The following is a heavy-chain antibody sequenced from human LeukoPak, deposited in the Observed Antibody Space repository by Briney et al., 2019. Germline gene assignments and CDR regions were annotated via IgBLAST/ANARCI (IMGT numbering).Heavy chain of an antibody. J-gene: IGHJ5*02. Sequence: ASVKVSCKASGYTFTSYGISWVRQAPGQGLEWMGWISAYNGNTNYAQKFQGRVTMTRDMSTSTVYMELSSLRSDDTAVYYCARDIKRSRARWENLGFDPWGQGTLVTVSS. D-gene: IGHD1-26*01. V-gene: IGHV1-18*01. CDR2: ISAYNGNT. CDR3: ARDIKRSRARWENLGFDP. CDR1: GYTFTSYG.